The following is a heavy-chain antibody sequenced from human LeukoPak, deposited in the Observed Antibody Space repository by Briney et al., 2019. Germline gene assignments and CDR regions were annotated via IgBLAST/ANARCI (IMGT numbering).Heavy chain of an antibody. CDR2: IGTSTSYI. D-gene: IGHD3-10*01. CDR1: GFTFSTYI. J-gene: IGHJ4*02. V-gene: IGHV3-21*04. CDR3: AKESPGSYSPIAHYFDY. Sequence: GGSLRLSCAASGFTFSTYIMNWVRQTPGKGLEWVSSIGTSTSYIYYADSVKGRFTISRDNAKNSLYLQMNSLRAEDTAVYYCAKESPGSYSPIAHYFDYWGQGTLVTVSS.